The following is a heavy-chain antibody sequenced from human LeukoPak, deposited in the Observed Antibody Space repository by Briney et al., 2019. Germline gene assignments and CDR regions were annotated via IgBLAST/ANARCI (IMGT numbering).Heavy chain of an antibody. Sequence: SVKLFCQASGGTFSSYAISWVRQAPGQGLEWMRGLIPIFGTANYAQKFQGRVTITADESTSTAYMELSSLRSEDTAVYYCARDLYGELGWFDPWGQGTLVTVSS. CDR2: LIPIFGTA. J-gene: IGHJ5*02. D-gene: IGHD1-26*01. CDR1: GGTFSSYA. V-gene: IGHV1-69*13. CDR3: ARDLYGELGWFDP.